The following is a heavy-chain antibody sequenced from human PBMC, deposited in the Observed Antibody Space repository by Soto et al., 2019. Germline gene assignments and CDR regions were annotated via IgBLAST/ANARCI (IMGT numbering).Heavy chain of an antibody. V-gene: IGHV1-8*01. CDR1: GYSFTSLD. CDR2: MQPSTGRT. CDR3: TRGGSSGGDY. Sequence: QVQLVQSGAEVREPGASVKVSCKASGYSFTSLDINWVRQTAGQGLEWMGWMQPSTGRTGYAQKFQGRVTMTRDTTINTAHMRLTSLTSDEQVFYSWTRGGSSGGDYWGQGTLVTVSS. J-gene: IGHJ4*02. D-gene: IGHD3-10*01.